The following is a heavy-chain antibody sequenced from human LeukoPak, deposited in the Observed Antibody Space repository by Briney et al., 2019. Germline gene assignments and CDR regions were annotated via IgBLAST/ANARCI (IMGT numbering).Heavy chain of an antibody. CDR3: TRDIGDFVSDF. CDR2: THYGGTT. CDR1: GGSVGSGYY. D-gene: IGHD2-21*02. Sequence: SSETLSLTCTVSGGSVGSGYYWAWIRQPPGKGLEWIGSTHYGGTTHYNPSLQSRVTISADTSKNQFALDLGSVTAADTAVYYCTRDIGDFVSDFWGQGTLVTVSS. V-gene: IGHV4-39*02. J-gene: IGHJ4*02.